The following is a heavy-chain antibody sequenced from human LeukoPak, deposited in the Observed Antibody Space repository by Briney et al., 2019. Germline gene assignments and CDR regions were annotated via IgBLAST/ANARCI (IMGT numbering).Heavy chain of an antibody. J-gene: IGHJ4*02. V-gene: IGHV3-30*10. D-gene: IGHD1-26*01. CDR2: ISDGGDDK. Sequence: PGGSLRLSCAASGFNFSSYAMHWVRQAPGKGLDWVAVISDGGDDKFYTDSVKGRFSISSDHSKNTLYLQMNSLRAEDTAAYHCARHSGELRAMDNWGQGTLVTVPS. CDR3: ARHSGELRAMDN. CDR1: GFNFSSYA.